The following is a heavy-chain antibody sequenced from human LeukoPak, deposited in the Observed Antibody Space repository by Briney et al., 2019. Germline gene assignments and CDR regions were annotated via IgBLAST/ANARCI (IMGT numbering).Heavy chain of an antibody. CDR1: GFTFNNFA. V-gene: IGHV3-30-3*01. J-gene: IGHJ4*02. Sequence: PGRSLRLSWAASGFTFNNFAMHWVRQAPGKGLEWVAVISYDGSNKYYAASVKGRFTISRDNSKNTLYLQMNSLRAEDTAVYYCAKDGALGTMSRINSYWGQGTLVTVSS. CDR2: ISYDGSNK. D-gene: IGHD3-10*02. CDR3: AKDGALGTMSRINSY.